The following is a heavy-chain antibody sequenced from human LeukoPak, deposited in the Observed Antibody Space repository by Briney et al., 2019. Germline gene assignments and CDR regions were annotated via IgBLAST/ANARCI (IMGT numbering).Heavy chain of an antibody. CDR2: ISYDGSNK. J-gene: IGHJ4*02. D-gene: IGHD1-26*01. CDR3: ARDSGSYYAFDY. Sequence: GGSLRLSCAASGFTFSSYAMHWVRQAPGKGLEWVAVISYDGSNKYYADSVKGRFTISRDNSKNTLYLQMNSLRAEDTAVYYCARDSGSYYAFDYWGQGTLVTVSS. CDR1: GFTFSSYA. V-gene: IGHV3-30-3*01.